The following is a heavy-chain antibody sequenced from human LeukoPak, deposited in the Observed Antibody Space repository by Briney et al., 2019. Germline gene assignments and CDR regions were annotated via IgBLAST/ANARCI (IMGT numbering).Heavy chain of an antibody. D-gene: IGHD2-2*01. Sequence: GGSLRLSCAASGFTFGRYWMHWVRQASGKGLEWVSRMNSDVSSISYADSVKGRFTISRDNAKNTLYLQMNSLRVEDTAVYYCARVAGGCSTTNCLFDYWGQGTLVTVSS. CDR1: GFTFGRYW. V-gene: IGHV3-74*01. J-gene: IGHJ4*02. CDR3: ARVAGGCSTTNCLFDY. CDR2: MNSDVSSI.